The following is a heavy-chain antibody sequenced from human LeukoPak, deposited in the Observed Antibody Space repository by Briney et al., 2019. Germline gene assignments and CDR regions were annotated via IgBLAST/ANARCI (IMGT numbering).Heavy chain of an antibody. V-gene: IGHV1-8*01. CDR2: MNPNSGDT. CDR3: ARAKYSGSYYPFDYYYYGMDV. CDR1: GYTFTSYD. D-gene: IGHD1-26*01. J-gene: IGHJ6*02. Sequence: ASVKVSCKASGYTFTSYDINWVRQATGQGLAWMGWMNPNSGDTGYAQKFQGRVTMTRNTSISTAYMELSSLRSEDTAVYYCARAKYSGSYYPFDYYYYGMDVWGQGTTVTVSS.